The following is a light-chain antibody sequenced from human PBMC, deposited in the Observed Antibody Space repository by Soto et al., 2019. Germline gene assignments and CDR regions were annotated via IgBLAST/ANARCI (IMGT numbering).Light chain of an antibody. J-gene: IGLJ2*01. CDR3: SSFTTTSTVL. Sequence: QSVLTRPASVSGSLGQSITISCTGTSSDVGAYNYVSWFQQHPGKAPKVMIFEVSKRPSGVSNRFSGSKSGNMASLTISGIQAEDEGDYYCSSFTTTSTVLLGGGTKVTVL. V-gene: IGLV2-14*01. CDR2: EVS. CDR1: SSDVGAYNY.